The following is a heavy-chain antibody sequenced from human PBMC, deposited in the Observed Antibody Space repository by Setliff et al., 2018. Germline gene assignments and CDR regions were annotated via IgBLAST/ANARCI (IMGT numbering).Heavy chain of an antibody. Sequence: ASVKVSCKASGYTLINYGISWVRQAPGQGLEWMGWIGAYTGNTNYAQKFQGRVTMTTDSSTNTAYLELRGLTSDDTAVYYCSRLVRYCSRTTCQTASGAELWGQGTLVTVSS. CDR1: GYTLINYG. V-gene: IGHV1-18*01. CDR3: SRLVRYCSRTTCQTASGAEL. J-gene: IGHJ1*01. D-gene: IGHD2-2*01. CDR2: IGAYTGNT.